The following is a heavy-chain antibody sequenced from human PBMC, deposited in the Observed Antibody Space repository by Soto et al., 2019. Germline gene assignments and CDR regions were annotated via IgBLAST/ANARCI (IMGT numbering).Heavy chain of an antibody. Sequence: HEHLVQSGAEVKRPGASLKVSCKASGYSFTGYYIHWVRQAPGQGLEWMGWINPDSGATNYAQNFPGRVTLTSDTSISTASMDLTSLTSDHTAVYYCARGDYGTGGYPFPYFDYWGQGTLVIVSS. CDR2: INPDSGAT. CDR3: ARGDYGTGGYPFPYFDY. CDR1: GYSFTGYY. J-gene: IGHJ4*02. V-gene: IGHV1-2*02. D-gene: IGHD2-8*02.